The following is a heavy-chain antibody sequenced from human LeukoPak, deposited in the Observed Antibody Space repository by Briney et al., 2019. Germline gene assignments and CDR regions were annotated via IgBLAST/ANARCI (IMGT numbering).Heavy chain of an antibody. J-gene: IGHJ4*02. CDR2: INPNSGDT. CDR3: ARGMVVGATPDY. V-gene: IGHV1-2*02. D-gene: IGHD1-26*01. CDR1: GYTFTGYY. Sequence: ASVKVSCKPSGYTFTGYYMHWVRQAPGQGLEWMGWINPNSGDTNYAQKFQGRVTMTRDTSTSTVYMELSSLRSEDTAVYYCARGMVVGATPDYWGQGTLVTVSS.